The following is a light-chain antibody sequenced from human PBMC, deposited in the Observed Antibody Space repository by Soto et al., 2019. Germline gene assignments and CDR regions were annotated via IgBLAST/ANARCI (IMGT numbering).Light chain of an antibody. Sequence: QSALTQPASVSGSPGQSITISCTGTSSDVGSYNPVSWYQQHPGKAPKLMIYEGNNRPSGVSNRFSGSKSANTASLTISGLQAEDEADYYCCSYAGTNTFVFGTGTKLTVL. CDR3: CSYAGTNTFV. J-gene: IGLJ1*01. CDR2: EGN. V-gene: IGLV2-23*01. CDR1: SSDVGSYNP.